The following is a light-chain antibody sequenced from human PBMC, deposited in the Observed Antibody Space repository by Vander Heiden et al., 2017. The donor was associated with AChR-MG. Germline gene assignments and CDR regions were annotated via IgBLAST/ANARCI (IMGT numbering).Light chain of an antibody. J-gene: IGLJ2*01. CDR1: SSDVCGYNF. V-gene: IGLV2-8*01. Sequence: QSALTQPPSASGSPGQSVTISCTGTSSDVCGYNFLSWYQQHPAKAPKLIIYEVNKRPSGVPDRFSGSKSGNTASLTVSGLQAEDEADYYCQSYAGSKIVFGGGTKLTVL. CDR2: EVN. CDR3: QSYAGSKIV.